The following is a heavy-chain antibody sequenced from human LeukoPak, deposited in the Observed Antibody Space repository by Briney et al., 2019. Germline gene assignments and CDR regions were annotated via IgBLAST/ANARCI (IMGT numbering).Heavy chain of an antibody. CDR3: ARASHYGSRSFDAFDV. CDR2: IIPIFGTE. CDR1: GGTFSSYV. Sequence: SVKVSCKASGGTFSSYVISWVRQAPGQGLEWMGGIIPIFGTENYAQKFQGRVTITADESTSTVYMELRSLRSEDTAVYYCARASHYGSRSFDAFDVWGQGTMVTVSS. D-gene: IGHD3-10*01. V-gene: IGHV1-69*13. J-gene: IGHJ3*01.